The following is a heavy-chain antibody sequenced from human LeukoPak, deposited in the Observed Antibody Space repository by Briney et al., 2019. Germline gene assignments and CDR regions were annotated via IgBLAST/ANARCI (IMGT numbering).Heavy chain of an antibody. D-gene: IGHD6-13*01. V-gene: IGHV1-69*05. J-gene: IGHJ4*02. CDR1: GGTFSSYA. CDR3: ARDHITQLVSDY. Sequence: ASVKVSCKASGGTFSSYAIGWVRQAPGQGLEWMGRIIPIFGTANYAQKFQGRVTITTDESTSTAYMELSSLRSEDTAVYYCARDHITQLVSDYWGQGTLVTVSS. CDR2: IIPIFGTA.